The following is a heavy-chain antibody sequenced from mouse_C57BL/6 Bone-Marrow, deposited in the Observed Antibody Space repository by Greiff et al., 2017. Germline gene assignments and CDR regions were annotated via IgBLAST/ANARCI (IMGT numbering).Heavy chain of an antibody. CDR2: IDPANGNT. CDR3: ARGYYYGSSYAWCAY. D-gene: IGHD1-1*01. Sequence: VQLQQSVAELVRPGASVKLSCTASGFNIKNTYMHWVKQRPEQGLEWIGRIDPANGNTKYAPKFQGKATITADTSSNTAYLQLSSLTSEDTAIYYGARGYYYGSSYAWCAYWGQGTRVTVSA. CDR1: GFNIKNTY. J-gene: IGHJ3*01. V-gene: IGHV14-3*01.